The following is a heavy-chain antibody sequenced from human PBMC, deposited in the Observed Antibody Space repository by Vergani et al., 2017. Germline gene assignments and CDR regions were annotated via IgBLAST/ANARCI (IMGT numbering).Heavy chain of an antibody. D-gene: IGHD2-15*01. CDR1: GGSFSGYY. J-gene: IGHJ5*02. V-gene: IGHV4-34*01. CDR3: ARGLDPSSIVVVVAATPRWFDP. CDR2: INHSGST. Sequence: QVQLQQWGAGLLKPSETLSLTCAVYGGSFSGYYWSWIRQPPGKGLEWIGEINHSGSTNYNPSLKSRVTMSVDTSNNHFFLKLSSVTAADTAVYYCARGLDPSSIVVVVAATPRWFDPWGQGTLVTVSS.